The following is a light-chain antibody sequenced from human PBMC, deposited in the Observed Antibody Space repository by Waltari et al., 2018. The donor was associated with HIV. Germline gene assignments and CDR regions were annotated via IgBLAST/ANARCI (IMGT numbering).Light chain of an antibody. CDR2: GAS. Sequence: DIQMTQSPSSLSASVGDRVTITCRASQTITTYLNWYQQKPGKAPKLLIYGASSLQSGVPPRFSGSRSGTDFTLTISSLQPEDFATYYCQQSYSTPYTFGQGAKLEI. J-gene: IGKJ2*01. V-gene: IGKV1-39*01. CDR3: QQSYSTPYT. CDR1: QTITTY.